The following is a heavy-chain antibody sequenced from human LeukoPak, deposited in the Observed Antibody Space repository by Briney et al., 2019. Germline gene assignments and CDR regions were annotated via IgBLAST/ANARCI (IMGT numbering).Heavy chain of an antibody. CDR1: GFTFSSYG. CDR3: AKDSKWELYDHYYYYGMDV. V-gene: IGHV3-30*18. CDR2: ISYDGSNK. J-gene: IGHJ6*02. Sequence: PGRSLRLSCAASGFTFSSYGMHWVRQAPGKGLEWVAVISYDGSNKYYADSVKGRFTISRDNSKNTLYLQMNSLRAEDTAVYYCAKDSKWELYDHYYYYGMDVWGQGTTVTVSS. D-gene: IGHD1-26*01.